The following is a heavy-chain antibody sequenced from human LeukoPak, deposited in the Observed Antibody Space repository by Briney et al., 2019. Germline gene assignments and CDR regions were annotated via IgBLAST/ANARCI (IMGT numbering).Heavy chain of an antibody. V-gene: IGHV1-8*03. J-gene: IGHJ4*02. CDR2: MNPNSGNT. CDR3: ARGLDRQLVRGTGDDY. D-gene: IGHD6-13*01. Sequence: GASVKVSCKASGYTFTSYDINWVRQATGQGLEWMGWMNPNSGNTGYAQKFQGKVTITRNTSISTAYMELSSLRSEDTAVYYCARGLDRQLVRGTGDDYWGQGTLVTVSS. CDR1: GYTFTSYD.